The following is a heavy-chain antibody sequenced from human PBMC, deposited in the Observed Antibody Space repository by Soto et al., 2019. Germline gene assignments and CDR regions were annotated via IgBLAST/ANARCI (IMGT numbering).Heavy chain of an antibody. J-gene: IGHJ4*02. CDR2: ISYDGSNK. V-gene: IGHV3-30*18. D-gene: IGHD3-22*01. CDR3: AKKNRGYYYDSSSIDY. CDR1: GFTFTTYG. Sequence: GGSLRLSCAASGFTFTTYGMHWVRQAPGKGLEWVAVISYDGSNKYYADSVKARFTISRDNSKNTLYLQMNSLRAEDTAVYYCAKKNRGYYYDSSSIDYWGQGTPVTVSS.